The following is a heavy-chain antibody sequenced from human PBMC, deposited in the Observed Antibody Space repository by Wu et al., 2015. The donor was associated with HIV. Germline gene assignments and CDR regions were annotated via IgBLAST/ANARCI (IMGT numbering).Heavy chain of an antibody. CDR3: VRDRPYYYGLGSHGDYYFDY. Sequence: QVQLVQSGAEVKKPGASVKVSCKASSYTFTNYGVSWVRQAPGQGLEWMGWISANNGDTNYAQKFHGRVTMTTDTSTNTAYMEVTSLKSDDTAVYYCVRDRPYYYGLGSHGDYYFDYWGQGTLVSVSA. CDR1: SYTFTNYG. CDR2: ISANNGDT. D-gene: IGHD3-10*01. J-gene: IGHJ4*02. V-gene: IGHV1-18*01.